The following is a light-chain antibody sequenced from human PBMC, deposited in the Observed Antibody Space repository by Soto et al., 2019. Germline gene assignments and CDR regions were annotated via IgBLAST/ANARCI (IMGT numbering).Light chain of an antibody. CDR2: SNN. J-gene: IGLJ1*01. CDR1: SSNIGSNT. V-gene: IGLV1-44*01. Sequence: QSVLTQPPSASGTPGQRVTISCSGSSSNIGSNTVNWYQQLPGTAPKLLIYSNNQRPSGVPDRFSGSKSGTSASLAIGGLQSDDEADYYCVAWDDSLNGYVFGTGTKLTVL. CDR3: VAWDDSLNGYV.